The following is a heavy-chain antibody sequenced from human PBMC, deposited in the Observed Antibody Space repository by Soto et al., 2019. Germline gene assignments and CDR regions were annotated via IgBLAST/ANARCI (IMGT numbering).Heavy chain of an antibody. J-gene: IGHJ6*04. D-gene: IGHD1-26*01. CDR3: AKGVELDV. CDR2: IGDSGAST. V-gene: IGHV3-23*01. CDR1: GFSFSSFA. Sequence: EVLLLESGGGLVQPGGSLRLSCEASGFSFSSFAMNWVRQAPGKGLEWVSAIGDSGASTYYEDSVKGRFTISRDNSSNTLYLHLSSLRAEDTAVYYCAKGVELDVWGNGTPVTVSS.